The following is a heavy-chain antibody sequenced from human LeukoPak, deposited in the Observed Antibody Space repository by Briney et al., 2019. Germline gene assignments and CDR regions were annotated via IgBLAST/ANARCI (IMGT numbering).Heavy chain of an antibody. J-gene: IGHJ4*02. V-gene: IGHV4-59*12. Sequence: SETLSLTCTVSGGSISSYYWSWIRQPPGKGLEWIGSIYYSGSTYYNPSLKSRVTISVDTSKNQFSLKLSSVTAADTAVYYCARVQYYYGSGSYSYYFDYWGQGTLVTVSS. D-gene: IGHD3-10*01. CDR1: GGSISSYY. CDR2: IYYSGST. CDR3: ARVQYYYGSGSYSYYFDY.